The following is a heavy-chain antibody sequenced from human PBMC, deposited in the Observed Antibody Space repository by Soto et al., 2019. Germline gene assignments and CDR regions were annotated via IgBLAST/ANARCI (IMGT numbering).Heavy chain of an antibody. Sequence: PGGSLRLSCAASGFTVSSNYMSWVRQAPGKGLEWVSVIYSGGSTYYADSVKGRFTISRDNSKNALYLQMNSLRAEDTAVYYCARSIAVGEPDSPGDYYYYMDVWGKGTTVTVSS. J-gene: IGHJ6*03. CDR3: ARSIAVGEPDSPGDYYYYMDV. V-gene: IGHV3-66*01. D-gene: IGHD1-26*01. CDR2: IYSGGST. CDR1: GFTVSSNY.